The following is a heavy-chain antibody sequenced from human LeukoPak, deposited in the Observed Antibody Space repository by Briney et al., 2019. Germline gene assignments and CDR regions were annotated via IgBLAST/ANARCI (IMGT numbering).Heavy chain of an antibody. D-gene: IGHD6-19*01. Sequence: ASVKVSCKASGYTFTGYYMHWVGQAPGQGLEWMGWSSAYNGNTNYAQKVQGRVTMTTDTSTTTAYMELRSLRSDDTAVYYCARGGSSGWRTPNDDYWGQGTLVTVSS. V-gene: IGHV1-18*04. CDR3: ARGGSSGWRTPNDDY. CDR1: GYTFTGYY. CDR2: SSAYNGNT. J-gene: IGHJ4*02.